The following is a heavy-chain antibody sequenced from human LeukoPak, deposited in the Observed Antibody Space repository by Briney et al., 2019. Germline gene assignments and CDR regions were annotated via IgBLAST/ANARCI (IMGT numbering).Heavy chain of an antibody. V-gene: IGHV3-21*01. D-gene: IGHD2-15*01. CDR2: ISSSSSYM. J-gene: IGHJ4*02. CDR1: GFTFSSYS. Sequence: PGGSLRLSCAASGFTFSSYSMNWVRQAPGKGLEWVSSISSSSSYMYYADSVKGRFTISRDNAKNTLYLQMNSLRVEDTAVYYCARGAAPQGYWGQGTLVTVSS. CDR3: ARGAAPQGY.